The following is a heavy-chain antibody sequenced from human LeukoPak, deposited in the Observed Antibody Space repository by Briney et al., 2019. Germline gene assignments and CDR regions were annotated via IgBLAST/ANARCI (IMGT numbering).Heavy chain of an antibody. J-gene: IGHJ4*02. D-gene: IGHD4/OR15-4a*01. CDR3: ARRAGAYSHPYDY. Sequence: EGSLRLSCTVSGFTVSSNSMGWVRQAPGKGLEWVSFIYSGTTHYSDSVKGRFTISRDNSKNTLYLQMNSLRAEDTAVYYCARRAGAYSHPYDYWGQGTLVTVSS. CDR1: GFTVSSNS. V-gene: IGHV3-53*01. CDR2: IYSGTT.